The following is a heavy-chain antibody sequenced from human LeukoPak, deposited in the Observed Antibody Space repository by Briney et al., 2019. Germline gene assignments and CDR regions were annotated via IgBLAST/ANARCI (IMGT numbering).Heavy chain of an antibody. CDR1: GYTFSDYS. V-gene: IGHV3-48*02. CDR2: IDGSGDTI. J-gene: IGHJ4*02. Sequence: GESLRLSCAASGYTFSDYSMNWVRQAPGKGLEWVSYIDGSGDTIYYADSVKGRFTISRDNAKNSLDLQMNSLRDEDTAVYYCSRRFDCWGQGTLVTVSS. CDR3: SRRFDC.